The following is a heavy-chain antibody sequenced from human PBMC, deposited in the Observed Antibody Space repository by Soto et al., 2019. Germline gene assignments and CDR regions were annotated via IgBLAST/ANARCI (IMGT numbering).Heavy chain of an antibody. V-gene: IGHV3-30-3*01. D-gene: IGHD3-16*01. CDR3: ARDYTGGETDYYYGMDV. J-gene: IGHJ6*02. CDR1: GFTFSSYA. CDR2: ISYDGSNK. Sequence: GGSLRLSCAASGFTFSSYAMHWVRQAPGKGLEWVAVISYDGSNKYYADSVKGRFTISRDNSKNTLYLQMNSLRAEDTAVYYCARDYTGGETDYYYGMDVWGQGTTVTVSS.